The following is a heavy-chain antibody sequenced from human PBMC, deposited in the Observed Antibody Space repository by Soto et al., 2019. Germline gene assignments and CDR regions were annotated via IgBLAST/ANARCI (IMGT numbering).Heavy chain of an antibody. J-gene: IGHJ6*02. Sequence: QVQLQESGPGLVKPSETLPLTCYVSGGSIISSDHYWGWIRQSPGKGLEWIGDIYYSGTTNYNSSLKSRVTISVDTSKNQYSLKLSSVTAADTAVYYCARQVHKYKQWRYHNYGMDVWGQGTTVIVSS. CDR2: IYYSGTT. CDR1: GGSIISSDHY. V-gene: IGHV4-39*01. D-gene: IGHD6-19*01. CDR3: ARQVHKYKQWRYHNYGMDV.